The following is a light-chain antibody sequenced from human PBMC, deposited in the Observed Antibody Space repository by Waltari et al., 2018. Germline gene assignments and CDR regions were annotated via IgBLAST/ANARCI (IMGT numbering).Light chain of an antibody. CDR1: SSDVGAYDY. CDR3: SSFTTNTTRV. J-gene: IGLJ2*01. Sequence: QPALTQPASVSESHVQSFTISCTGTSSDVGAYDYFSWYQQHPGKAPKLLIYDVNNRPSGVSTRFSGSKFGNTAFLTISGLQAEDEADYYCSSFTTNTTRVFGGGTKLTVL. CDR2: DVN. V-gene: IGLV2-14*03.